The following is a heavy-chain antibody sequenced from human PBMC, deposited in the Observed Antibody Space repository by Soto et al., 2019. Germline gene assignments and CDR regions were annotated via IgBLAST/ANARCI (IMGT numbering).Heavy chain of an antibody. J-gene: IGHJ4*02. Sequence: EERLVESGGGLVQPGESLELSCVASGFTFSESTIYWVRQASGKGLEWVGHIRGDDDNYATSYVESVKGRFTVSRDNAKNSLYLQMNSLRAEDTAVYYCARESVKIFGVDVFDYWGQGALVTVSS. CDR1: GFTFSEST. CDR2: IRGDDDNYAT. V-gene: IGHV3-73*02. D-gene: IGHD3-3*01. CDR3: ARESVKIFGVDVFDY.